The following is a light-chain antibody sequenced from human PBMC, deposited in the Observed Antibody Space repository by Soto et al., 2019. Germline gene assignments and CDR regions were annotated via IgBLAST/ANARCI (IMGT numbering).Light chain of an antibody. CDR2: AAS. J-gene: IGKJ2*01. Sequence: DIQLTQSPSSLSASVGDRVTITCRASQMIDTYLNWYQQKPGKAPTLLIYAASRLQSGVPSRFRGSGSETHFTLTISRLQREDFATYYCQQVYSYPRTFGQGTNLEIK. CDR3: QQVYSYPRT. V-gene: IGKV1-39*01. CDR1: QMIDTY.